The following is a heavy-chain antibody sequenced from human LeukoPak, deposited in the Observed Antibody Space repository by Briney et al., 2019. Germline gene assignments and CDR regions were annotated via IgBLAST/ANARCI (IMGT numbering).Heavy chain of an antibody. CDR3: ARAVGPAAINWFDP. D-gene: IGHD2-2*02. Sequence: SVKVSCKASGGTFSSYAISWVRQAPGQGLAWMGRIIPILGIANYAQKFQGRVTITADKSTSTAYMELSSLRSEDTAVYYCARAVGPAAINWFDPWGQGTLVTVSS. J-gene: IGHJ5*02. V-gene: IGHV1-69*04. CDR1: GGTFSSYA. CDR2: IIPILGIA.